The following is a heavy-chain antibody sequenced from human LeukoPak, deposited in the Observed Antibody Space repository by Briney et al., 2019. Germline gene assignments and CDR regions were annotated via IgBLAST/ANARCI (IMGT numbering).Heavy chain of an antibody. CDR2: INHNGNVN. Sequence: GGSLRLSCAASGFTFSNYAMNWVRQAPGKGLEWVASINHNGNVNYYVDSVKGRFTISRDNAKNSLYLQMSNLRAEDTAVYFCARGGGLDVWGQGATVTVSS. CDR1: GFTFSNYA. V-gene: IGHV3-7*03. J-gene: IGHJ6*02. CDR3: ARGGGLDV. D-gene: IGHD3-16*01.